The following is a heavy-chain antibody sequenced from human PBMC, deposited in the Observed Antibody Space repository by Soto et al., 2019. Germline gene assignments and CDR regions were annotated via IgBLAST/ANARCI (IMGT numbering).Heavy chain of an antibody. CDR2: IYWDDDK. V-gene: IGHV2-5*02. CDR1: GFSLSTSGVG. D-gene: IGHD4-17*01. J-gene: IGHJ5*02. Sequence: QITLKESGPTLVKPTQTLTLTCTSSGFSLSTSGVGVGWIRQPPGKAMEWLTLIYWDDDKRYSPSLKSRLTITKDTSKNQVVLTMTNMDPVDTATYYCAHINSSHDYGDYGVPDWFDPWGQGTLVTVSS. CDR3: AHINSSHDYGDYGVPDWFDP.